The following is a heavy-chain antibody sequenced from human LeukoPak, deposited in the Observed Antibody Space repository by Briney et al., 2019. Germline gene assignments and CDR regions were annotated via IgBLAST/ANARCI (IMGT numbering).Heavy chain of an antibody. CDR1: GYTFTSYD. J-gene: IGHJ6*03. CDR2: MNPNSGNT. D-gene: IGHD2-15*01. CDR3: ARGGAGSWYYYYYYMDV. V-gene: IGHV1-8*01. Sequence: GASVKVSCKASGYTFTSYDINWVRQATGQGLEWMGWMNPNSGNTGYAQKFQGRVTMTRNTSISTAYMELSSLRSEDTAVYYCARGGAGSWYYYYYYMDVWGKGTTVTISS.